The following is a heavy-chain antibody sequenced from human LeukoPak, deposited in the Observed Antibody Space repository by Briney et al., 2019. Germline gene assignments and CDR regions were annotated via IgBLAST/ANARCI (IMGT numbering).Heavy chain of an antibody. Sequence: SETLSLTCAVYGGSFSGYYWSWIRQPPGKGLEWIGEINHSGSTNYNPSLKSRVTISVDTSKNQFSLKLSSVTAADTAVYYCAPRDCSSNSSYPNWFDPWGPGTLVTVSS. CDR3: APRDCSSNSSYPNWFDP. J-gene: IGHJ5*02. V-gene: IGHV4-34*01. CDR1: GGSFSGYY. D-gene: IGHD2-2*01. CDR2: INHSGST.